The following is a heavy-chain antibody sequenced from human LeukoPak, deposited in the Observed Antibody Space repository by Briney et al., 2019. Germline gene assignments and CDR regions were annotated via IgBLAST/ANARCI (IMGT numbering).Heavy chain of an antibody. CDR3: ARDNSMHERGWFDP. Sequence: ASVKVSCKAPGYSFTSHYMHWVRQAPGQGLEWMGVINPRGTSTIYAEKFQGRIIMTRDMSTTTDYMELSSLKSDDTAVYYCARDNSMHERGWFDPWGQGTLVTVSS. J-gene: IGHJ5*02. V-gene: IGHV1-46*01. CDR1: GYSFTSHY. CDR2: INPRGTST. D-gene: IGHD4-23*01.